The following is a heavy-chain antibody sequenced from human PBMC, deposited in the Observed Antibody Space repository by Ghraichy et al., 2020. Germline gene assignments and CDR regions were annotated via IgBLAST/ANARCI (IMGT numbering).Heavy chain of an antibody. Sequence: GGSLRLSCAASGFTFSSYAMSWVRQAPGKGLEWVSAISGSGGSTYYADSVKGRFTISRDNSKNTLYLQMNSLRAEDTAVYYCAKSPVGGYDYVWGNGDFDYWGQGTLVTVSS. CDR3: AKSPVGGYDYVWGNGDFDY. CDR2: ISGSGGST. D-gene: IGHD3-16*01. J-gene: IGHJ4*02. V-gene: IGHV3-23*01. CDR1: GFTFSSYA.